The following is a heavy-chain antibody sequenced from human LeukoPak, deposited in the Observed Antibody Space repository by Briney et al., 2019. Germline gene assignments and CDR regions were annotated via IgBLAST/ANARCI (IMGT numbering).Heavy chain of an antibody. CDR3: ARQCGGEQWLPPNWFDP. CDR2: IYPGDPDT. V-gene: IGHV5-51*01. D-gene: IGHD6-19*01. CDR1: GYSFTSYW. J-gene: IGHJ5*02. Sequence: GESLKISCKGSGYSFTSYWIGWVRQMPGKGLEWMGIIYPGDPDTRYSPSFQGQVTISADKSISTAYLQWSSLKASDTAMYYCARQCGGEQWLPPNWFDPWGQGTLVTVSS.